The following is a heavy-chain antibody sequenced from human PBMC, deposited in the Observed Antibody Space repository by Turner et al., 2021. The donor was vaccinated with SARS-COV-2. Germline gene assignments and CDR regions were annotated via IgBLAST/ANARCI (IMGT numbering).Heavy chain of an antibody. CDR3: ASDCSSTSCQTGYFQH. CDR1: GYTFTSYG. V-gene: IGHV1-18*04. D-gene: IGHD2-2*01. CDR2: ISAYNGNT. J-gene: IGHJ1*01. Sequence: QVQLVQSGAEVKKPGASVTVSCKASGYTFTSYGISWVRQAPGQGLEWMGWISAYNGNTNYAQKLQGRVTMTTDTSTSTAYMELRSLRSDDTVVYYCASDCSSTSCQTGYFQHWGQGTLVTVSS.